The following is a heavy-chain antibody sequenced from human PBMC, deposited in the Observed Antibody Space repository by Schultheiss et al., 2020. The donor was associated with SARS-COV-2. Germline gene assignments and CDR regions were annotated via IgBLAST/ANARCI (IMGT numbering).Heavy chain of an antibody. CDR3: AKGEGGNSSGWYDPQYWYFDL. Sequence: GGSLRLSCAASGFTFSSYWMHWVRQAPGKGLVWVSRINSDGSSTSYADSVKGRFTIFRDNAKNTLYLQMNSLRAEDTAVYYCAKGEGGNSSGWYDPQYWYFDLWGRGTLVTVSS. J-gene: IGHJ2*01. CDR1: GFTFSSYW. D-gene: IGHD6-19*01. CDR2: INSDGSST. V-gene: IGHV3-74*01.